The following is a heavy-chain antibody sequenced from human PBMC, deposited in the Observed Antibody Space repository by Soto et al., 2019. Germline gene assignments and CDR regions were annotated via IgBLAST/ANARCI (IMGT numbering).Heavy chain of an antibody. D-gene: IGHD1-26*01. Sequence: GGSLRLSCAASGFTFSNAWMNWVRQAPGKGLEWVGRIKSKTDGGTTDYAAPVKGRFTISRDDSKNTLYLQMNSLKTEDTSVYYCTTGSPSYPYSCGMDVWGQGTTVTVSS. J-gene: IGHJ6*02. V-gene: IGHV3-15*07. CDR1: GFTFSNAW. CDR3: TTGSPSYPYSCGMDV. CDR2: IKSKTDGGTT.